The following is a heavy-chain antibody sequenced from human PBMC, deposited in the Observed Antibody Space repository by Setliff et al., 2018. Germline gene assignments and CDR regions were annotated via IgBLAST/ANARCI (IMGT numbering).Heavy chain of an antibody. V-gene: IGHV4-59*08. CDR3: AGDSSGYKPFDY. J-gene: IGHJ4*02. Sequence: SETLSLTCTVSGGSLSSYYWSWFRQTPGKGLEWIGYIHYTGSTNYNPSLETRVTISLDTSKNQFSLKLSSVTAADTAVYYCAGDSSGYKPFDYWGQGTLVTVSS. D-gene: IGHD3-22*01. CDR1: GGSLSSYY. CDR2: IHYTGST.